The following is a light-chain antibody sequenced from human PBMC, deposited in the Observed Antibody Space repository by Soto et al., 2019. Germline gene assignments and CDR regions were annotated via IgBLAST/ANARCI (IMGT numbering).Light chain of an antibody. J-gene: IGLJ1*01. V-gene: IGLV2-8*01. CDR3: TSYAGSDNYV. CDR2: EVS. CDR1: SSDVGAYNS. Sequence: QSALTQPPSASGSPGQSVTISCTGTSSDVGAYNSVSWYQHHPGKAPKLMIYEVSKRPSGVPDRFSGSKSANTASLTVSGLQPEDEADYYCTSYAGSDNYVFGPGTKVTV.